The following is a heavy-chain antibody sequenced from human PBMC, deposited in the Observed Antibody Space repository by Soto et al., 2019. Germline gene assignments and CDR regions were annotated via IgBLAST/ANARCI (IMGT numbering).Heavy chain of an antibody. CDR3: ARSRGGSSWYLDYYFDY. CDR2: INPGNGNT. CDR1: GYTFSNYA. Sequence: GASVKVSCKASGYTFSNYAMHWVRQAPGQRLEWMGWINPGNGNTKYSQKFQGRVTISRDTSASTAYMELRSLRSDDTAVYYCARSRGGSSWYLDYYFDYWGQGTLVTVSS. J-gene: IGHJ4*02. V-gene: IGHV1-3*01. D-gene: IGHD6-13*01.